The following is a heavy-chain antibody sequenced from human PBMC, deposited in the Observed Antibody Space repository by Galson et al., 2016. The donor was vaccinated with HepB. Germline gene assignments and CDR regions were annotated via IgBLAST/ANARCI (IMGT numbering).Heavy chain of an antibody. D-gene: IGHD2-21*02. J-gene: IGHJ5*02. CDR2: TGGSGGNT. V-gene: IGHV3-23*01. CDR3: AGSVGTAVGADPAPNWFDP. Sequence: SLRLSCAASGFSFSHYGMSWVRQAPGKGLEWVSGIRATGGSGGNTYYADSVKGGFTISRDSSKNTLFLQMNSLRAEGTAIDYCAGSVGTAVGADPAPNWFDPWGQGTLVTASS. CDR1: GFSFSHYG.